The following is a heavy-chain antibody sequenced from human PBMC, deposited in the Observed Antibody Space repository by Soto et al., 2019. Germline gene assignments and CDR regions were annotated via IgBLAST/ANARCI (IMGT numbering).Heavy chain of an antibody. J-gene: IGHJ6*03. D-gene: IGHD5-18*01. CDR1: RYAFASYS. Sequence: GVSVKVTSKACRYAFASYSRCWLRQAPGQGLGVMGWISAYNGNTNYAQKLQGRVIMTTDTSTRTDYMELRSLRSDDKAVYYCGYSYGPYYYYMDVWGKGTTVTVSS. CDR2: ISAYNGNT. CDR3: GYSYGPYYYYMDV. V-gene: IGHV1-18*01.